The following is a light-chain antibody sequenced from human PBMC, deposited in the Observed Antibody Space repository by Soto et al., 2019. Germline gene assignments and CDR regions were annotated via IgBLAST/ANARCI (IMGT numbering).Light chain of an antibody. Sequence: EIVLTQSPGTLSLSPGERATLSCRASQSVSSSYLAWYQQKPGQAPRLLIYGASSRATGIPDRFSGSGSGTDSTLTISSLEPEVFAVYYCQQYGSSPLTVGGGTKVEIK. CDR2: GAS. CDR1: QSVSSSY. CDR3: QQYGSSPLT. J-gene: IGKJ4*01. V-gene: IGKV3-20*01.